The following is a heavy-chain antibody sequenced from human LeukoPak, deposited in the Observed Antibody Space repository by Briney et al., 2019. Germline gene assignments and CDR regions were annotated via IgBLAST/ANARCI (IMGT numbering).Heavy chain of an antibody. CDR3: TTETQAYFYGSGSCGD. D-gene: IGHD3-10*01. CDR1: GFTFSNAR. Sequence: GGSLRLSCAASGFTFSNARMSWVRQAPGKGLEWVGRIKRKTDGGSTDYAAPVKGRFTIIRDDSKNTLYLQMNSLKTEDTAVYFCTTETQAYFYGSGSCGDWGQGTLVTVSS. J-gene: IGHJ4*02. V-gene: IGHV3-15*01. CDR2: IKRKTDGGST.